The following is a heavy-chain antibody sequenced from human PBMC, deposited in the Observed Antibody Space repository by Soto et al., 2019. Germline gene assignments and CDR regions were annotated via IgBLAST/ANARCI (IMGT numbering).Heavy chain of an antibody. Sequence: QVHLVQSGAEVKKPGASVKVSCKGSGYTFTTYGITWVLQAPGQGLEWMGWISAHNGNTNYAQKLQGRVTVTRDTSTSTAYMELRSLRSDDTAVYYCARGRDGDYWGQGALVTVSS. V-gene: IGHV1-18*01. CDR3: ARGRDGDY. D-gene: IGHD6-6*01. CDR2: ISAHNGNT. CDR1: GYTFTTYG. J-gene: IGHJ4*02.